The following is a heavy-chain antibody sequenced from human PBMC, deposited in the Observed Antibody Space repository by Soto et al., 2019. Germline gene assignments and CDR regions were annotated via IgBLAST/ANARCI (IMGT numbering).Heavy chain of an antibody. CDR2: IYPGDSDT. Sequence: PXESLKISCKGSGYSFTSYWIGWVRQMPGKGLEWMGIIYPGDSDTRYSPSFQGQVTISADKSISTAYLQWSSLKASDTAMYYCARLPDYPYYYYYYMDVWGKGTTVTVSS. J-gene: IGHJ6*03. D-gene: IGHD4-17*01. CDR3: ARLPDYPYYYYYYMDV. CDR1: GYSFTSYW. V-gene: IGHV5-51*01.